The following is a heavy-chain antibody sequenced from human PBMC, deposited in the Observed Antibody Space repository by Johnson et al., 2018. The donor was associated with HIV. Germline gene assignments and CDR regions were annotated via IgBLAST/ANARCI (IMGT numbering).Heavy chain of an antibody. CDR3: AREGVGVNAFDI. D-gene: IGHD1-26*01. J-gene: IGHJ3*02. CDR2: ISSNGGST. CDR1: RFTFSSYA. V-gene: IGHV3-64*01. Sequence: VQLVESGGGLVQPGGSLRLSCAASRFTFSSYAMHWVHQAPGRGLEYVSAISSNGGSTYYANSVKGRFTISRDNSKNTLYLQMGSLRAEDMAVYCCAREGVGVNAFDIWGQGTMVTVSS.